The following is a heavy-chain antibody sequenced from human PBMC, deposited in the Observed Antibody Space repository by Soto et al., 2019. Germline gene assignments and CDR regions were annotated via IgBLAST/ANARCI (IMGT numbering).Heavy chain of an antibody. CDR3: ATQRWAVREDRMGYYYYMDV. V-gene: IGHV1-8*01. J-gene: IGHJ6*03. Sequence: ASVKVSCKASGYTFTSYDINWVRQATGQGLEWMGWMNPNSGNTGYAQKFQGRVTMTRNTSISTAYMELSSLRSEDTAVYYCATQRWAVREDRMGYYYYMDVWGKGTTVTVSS. D-gene: IGHD3-10*01. CDR1: GYTFTSYD. CDR2: MNPNSGNT.